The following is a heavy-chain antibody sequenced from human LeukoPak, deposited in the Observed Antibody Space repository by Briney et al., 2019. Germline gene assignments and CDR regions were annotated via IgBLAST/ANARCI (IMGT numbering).Heavy chain of an antibody. J-gene: IGHJ5*02. CDR2: ISSSGSTI. D-gene: IGHD1-26*01. CDR1: GFTFSDYY. V-gene: IGHV3-11*01. Sequence: PGRSLRLSCAASGFTFSDYYMSWIRQAPGKGLEWVSYISSSGSTIYYADSVKGRFTVSRDNAKHSLYLQMNSLRAEDTAVYYCTRASGSYSSRWFDPWGQGTLVTVSS. CDR3: TRASGSYSSRWFDP.